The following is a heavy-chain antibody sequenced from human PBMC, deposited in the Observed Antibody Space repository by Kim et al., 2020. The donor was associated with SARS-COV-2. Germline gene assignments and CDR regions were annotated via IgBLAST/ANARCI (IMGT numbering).Heavy chain of an antibody. CDR2: INHSGRT. J-gene: IGHJ2*01. CDR1: GGSFSGYY. V-gene: IGHV4-34*01. Sequence: SETLSLTCAVYGGSFSGYYWSWIRQPPGKGLEWIGEINHSGRTNYNPSLKSRVTISVDTSKNQFSLQQTSVTAADAALYFCARRLSNTSGWGSHYCDLWG. D-gene: IGHD3-10*01. CDR3: ARRLSNTSGWGSHYCDL.